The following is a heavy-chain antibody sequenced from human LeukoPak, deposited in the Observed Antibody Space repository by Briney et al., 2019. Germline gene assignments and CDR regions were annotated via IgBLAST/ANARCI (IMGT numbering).Heavy chain of an antibody. CDR2: IKNDGSGT. V-gene: IGHV3-74*01. CDR3: ARAEVAGTFGY. CDR1: GYTFSSNW. Sequence: GGSLRLSCVASGYTFSSNWMHWVRQAPGKGLMWVSRIKNDGSGTYAGSVKGRFTISRDNDKNTLYLQMNNLRVEDTAVYYCARAEVAGTFGYWGQGTLVTVSS. D-gene: IGHD6-19*01. J-gene: IGHJ4*02.